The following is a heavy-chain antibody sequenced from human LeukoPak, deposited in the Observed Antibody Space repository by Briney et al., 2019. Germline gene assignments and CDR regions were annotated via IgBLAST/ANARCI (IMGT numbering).Heavy chain of an antibody. CDR2: INAGNGNT. D-gene: IGHD6-13*01. V-gene: IGHV1-3*01. CDR3: ARRPIAAAGLDP. Sequence: ASVKVSCKASGYTFTSYAMHWVRQAPGQRLEWMGWINAGNGNTKYSQKFQGRVTITRDTSASTAYMELSSLRSEDTAVYYCARRPIAAAGLDPWGQGTLVTVSS. J-gene: IGHJ5*02. CDR1: GYTFTSYA.